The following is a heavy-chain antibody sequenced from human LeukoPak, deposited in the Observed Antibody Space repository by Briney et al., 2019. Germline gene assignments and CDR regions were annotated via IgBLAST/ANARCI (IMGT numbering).Heavy chain of an antibody. CDR3: AREHKDYDGDGYYYDN. J-gene: IGHJ4*02. CDR1: GGSISNYY. V-gene: IGHV4-4*07. D-gene: IGHD3-22*01. CDR2: LYVGRNT. Sequence: SETLSLTCTVSGGSISNYYWAWIRQPAGQGLEWIGRLYVGRNTDHNPSLKSRVTMSVDSYKNQFSLRLRSVTAVDTAVYYCAREHKDYDGDGYYYDNWGQGTLVTVSS.